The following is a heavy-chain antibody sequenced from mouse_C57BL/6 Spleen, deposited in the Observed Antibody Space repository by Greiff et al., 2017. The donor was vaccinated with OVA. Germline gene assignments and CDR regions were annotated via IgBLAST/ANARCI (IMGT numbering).Heavy chain of an antibody. D-gene: IGHD2-4*01. Sequence: EVKLMESEGGLVQPGSSMKLSCTASGFTFSDYYMAWVRQVPEKGLEWVANINYDGSSTYYLDSLKSRFIISRDNAKNILYLQMSSLKSEDTATYYCARGFYDYYFDYWGQGTTLTVSS. CDR1: GFTFSDYY. CDR3: ARGFYDYYFDY. J-gene: IGHJ2*01. CDR2: INYDGSST. V-gene: IGHV5-16*01.